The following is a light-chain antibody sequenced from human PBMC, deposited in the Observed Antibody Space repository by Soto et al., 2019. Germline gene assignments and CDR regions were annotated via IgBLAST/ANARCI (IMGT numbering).Light chain of an antibody. CDR1: QSVATN. J-gene: IGKJ1*01. V-gene: IGKV3-15*01. CDR3: QQYNNWPRT. Sequence: ETVMTQSPATLSVSPGEKATLSCRASQSVATNLAWYQQKPGQAPRFLIYAASVRATGIPARISGSGSGTEFTLTISSLQSEDFAVYYWQQYNNWPRTFGQGTKVEVK. CDR2: AAS.